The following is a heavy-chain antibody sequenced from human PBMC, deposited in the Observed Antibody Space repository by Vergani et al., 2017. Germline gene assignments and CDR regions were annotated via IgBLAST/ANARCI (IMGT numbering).Heavy chain of an antibody. CDR2: ISSISSYT. Sequence: QVQLVESGGGLVKPGGSLRLSCAASGFTFSDYYMSWIRQAPGKGLEWVSYISSISSYTNYADSVKGRFTISRDNAKNSLYLQMNSLRAEDTAVYYCARVRGLLWFGEPPYFDYWGQGTLVTVSS. CDR1: GFTFSDYY. D-gene: IGHD3-10*01. J-gene: IGHJ4*02. CDR3: ARVRGLLWFGEPPYFDY. V-gene: IGHV3-11*06.